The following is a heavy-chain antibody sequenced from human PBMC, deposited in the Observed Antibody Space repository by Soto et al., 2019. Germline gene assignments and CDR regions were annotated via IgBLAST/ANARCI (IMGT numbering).Heavy chain of an antibody. V-gene: IGHV3-23*01. CDR3: AREDGGGPFDS. CDR1: GFTFSSYA. D-gene: IGHD3-16*01. CDR2: ISGSGGST. J-gene: IGHJ4*01. Sequence: GGSLRLSCAASGFTFSSYAMSWVRQAPGKGLEWVSAISGSGGSTYYADSVKGRFTISRDNSKDMLFLQMDNLRSEDTAVYYCAREDGGGPFDSWGHGTLVTVSS.